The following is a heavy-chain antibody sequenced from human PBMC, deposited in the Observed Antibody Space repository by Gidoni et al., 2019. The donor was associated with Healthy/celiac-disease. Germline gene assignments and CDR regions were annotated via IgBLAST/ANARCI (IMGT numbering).Heavy chain of an antibody. CDR2: IYYSGST. Sequence: QVQLQESGPGLVKPSATLSLPCTVSGGAISSYYRSWIRQTPGKGLEWIGYIYYSGSTNYNPSLKSRVTISVDTSKNQFSLKLSAVTAADTAVYYCASGVRGVIYFDYWGQGTLVTVSS. D-gene: IGHD3-10*01. V-gene: IGHV4-59*01. J-gene: IGHJ4*02. CDR3: ASGVRGVIYFDY. CDR1: GGAISSYY.